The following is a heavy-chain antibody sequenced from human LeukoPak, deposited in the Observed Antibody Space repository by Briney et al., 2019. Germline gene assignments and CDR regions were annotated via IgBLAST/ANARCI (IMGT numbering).Heavy chain of an antibody. V-gene: IGHV4-59*01. CDR1: GGSISSYY. CDR3: ARGGWLQPLAAFDI. Sequence: SETLSLTCTVSGGSISSYYWSWIRQPPGKGLEWIGYIYYSGSTNYNPSLKSRVTISVDTSKNQFSLKLSSVTAADTAVYYCARGGWLQPLAAFDIWGQGTMVTVSS. CDR2: IYYSGST. J-gene: IGHJ3*02. D-gene: IGHD5-24*01.